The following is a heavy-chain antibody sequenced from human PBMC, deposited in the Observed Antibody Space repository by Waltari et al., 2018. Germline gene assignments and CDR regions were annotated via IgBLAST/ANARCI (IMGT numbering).Heavy chain of an antibody. CDR2: IIPIFGTA. D-gene: IGHD2-15*01. CDR1: GGTFSSSA. J-gene: IGHJ6*02. V-gene: IGHV1-69*05. CDR3: ARQGVAAARNYYYYGMDV. Sequence: QVQLVQSGAEVKKPGSSVKVSCKASGGTFSSSAISWVRQAPGKGLEWMGGIIPIFGTANYAQKFQGRVTITTDESTSTAYMELSSLRSEDTAVYYCARQGVAAARNYYYYGMDVWGQGTTVTVSS.